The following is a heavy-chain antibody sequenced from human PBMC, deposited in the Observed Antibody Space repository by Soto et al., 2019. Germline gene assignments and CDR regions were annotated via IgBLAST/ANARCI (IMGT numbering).Heavy chain of an antibody. CDR1: EFTFSNYA. CDR2: ISYGGGTT. V-gene: IGHV3-23*01. CDR3: AKNPGYYYDSTGYHFDY. J-gene: IGHJ4*02. D-gene: IGHD3-22*01. Sequence: GGSQILSCAASEFTFSNYAMSWVRQDPGKGLEWVSAISYGGGTTYYADSVKGRFTISRDNSKNTLYLQMNSLRAEDTAVYYCAKNPGYYYDSTGYHFDYWGQGTLVTVPQ.